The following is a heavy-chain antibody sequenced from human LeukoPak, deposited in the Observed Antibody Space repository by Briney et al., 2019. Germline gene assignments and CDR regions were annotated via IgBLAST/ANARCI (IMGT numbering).Heavy chain of an antibody. CDR1: GGSISSSSYY. J-gene: IGHJ1*01. V-gene: IGHV4-61*05. CDR2: IYYSGST. D-gene: IGHD1-26*01. CDR3: SRVRKVVGATTSDVRYFQH. Sequence: SETLSLTCTVSGGSISSSSYYWGWIRQHPGKGLEWIGYIYYSGSTYYNPSLKSRVTISVDKSKNQFSLKLSSVTAADTAVYYCSRVRKVVGATTSDVRYFQHWGQGTLVTVSS.